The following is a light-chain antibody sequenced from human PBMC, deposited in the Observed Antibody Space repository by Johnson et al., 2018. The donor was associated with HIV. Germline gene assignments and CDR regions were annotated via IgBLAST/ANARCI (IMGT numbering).Light chain of an antibody. V-gene: IGLV1-51*02. CDR1: SSNIGKNY. CDR2: ENN. J-gene: IGLJ1*01. CDR3: GTWDSSLSSYV. Sequence: QSVLTQPPSVSAAPGQKVTISCSGSSSNIGKNYVSWYQQLPGTAPKVLIYENNKRPSGIPDRFSGSKSGTSATLGITGLQTGDAADYYCGTWDSSLSSYVFGTRTKVTVL.